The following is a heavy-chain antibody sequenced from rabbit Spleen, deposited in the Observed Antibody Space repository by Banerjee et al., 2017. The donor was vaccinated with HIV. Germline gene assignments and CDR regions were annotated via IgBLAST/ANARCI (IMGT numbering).Heavy chain of an antibody. J-gene: IGHJ6*01. D-gene: IGHD8-1*01. V-gene: IGHV1S45*01. CDR3: ARDTGSSFSSYGMDL. CDR1: GFDFSNYYM. CDR2: INTITGTA. Sequence: QEQLVESGGGLVQPGGSLKLSCKASGFDFSNYYMTWVRQAPGKGLEWIACINTITGTAVYATWAKGRFTISKTSSTTVTLQMTSLTAADTATYFCARDTGSSFSSYGMDLWGPGTLVTVS.